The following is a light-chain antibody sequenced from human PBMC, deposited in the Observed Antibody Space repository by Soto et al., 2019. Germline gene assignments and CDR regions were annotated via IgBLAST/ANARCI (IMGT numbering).Light chain of an antibody. Sequence: EIVMTQSPATLSVSPGERATLSCRASQSVSNNLAWYQQKPGQAPRLLMYDASTRATGIPARFSGSGSVTEFIFTISSLQSEDFAVYYCQQYNNWPLTFGGGTKVEI. V-gene: IGKV3-15*01. J-gene: IGKJ4*01. CDR2: DAS. CDR3: QQYNNWPLT. CDR1: QSVSNN.